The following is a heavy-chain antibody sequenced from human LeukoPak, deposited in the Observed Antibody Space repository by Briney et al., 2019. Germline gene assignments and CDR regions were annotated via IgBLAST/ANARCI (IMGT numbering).Heavy chain of an antibody. Sequence: ASVKVSCKASGYTFTSYGISWVRQAPGQGLEWMGWISAYNGNTNYAQKLQGRVTMTTDTSTSTAYMELRGLRSDDTAVYYCARHPGSYYYYYMDVWGKGTTVTASS. J-gene: IGHJ6*03. V-gene: IGHV1-18*01. CDR3: ARHPGSYYYYYMDV. CDR1: GYTFTSYG. D-gene: IGHD1-1*01. CDR2: ISAYNGNT.